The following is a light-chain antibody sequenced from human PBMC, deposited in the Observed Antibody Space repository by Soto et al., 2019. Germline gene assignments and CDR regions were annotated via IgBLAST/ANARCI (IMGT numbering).Light chain of an antibody. CDR1: QTISTL. J-gene: IGKJ1*01. Sequence: DIQMTQSPSTLSASVGDRVTITCRASQTISTLLAWYQQRPGKAPNLLIYKASSLESGVTSRFSGSGSGTEFTLTISSLQPEDFATFFCQQYSTYPWTFGQGTKVELK. V-gene: IGKV1-5*03. CDR2: KAS. CDR3: QQYSTYPWT.